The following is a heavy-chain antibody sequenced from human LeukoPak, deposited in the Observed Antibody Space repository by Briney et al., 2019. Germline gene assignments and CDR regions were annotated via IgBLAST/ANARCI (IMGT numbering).Heavy chain of an antibody. CDR1: GFTFSSYA. V-gene: IGHV3-30-3*01. CDR3: ARVIGLVDYFDY. D-gene: IGHD2/OR15-2a*01. CDR2: ISYDGSNK. J-gene: IGHJ4*02. Sequence: GGSLRLSCAASGFTFSSYAMHWVRQAPGKGLEWVAVISYDGSNKYYADSVKGRFTISRDNSKNTLYLQMNSLRAEDTAVYYCARVIGLVDYFDYWGQGTQVTVSS.